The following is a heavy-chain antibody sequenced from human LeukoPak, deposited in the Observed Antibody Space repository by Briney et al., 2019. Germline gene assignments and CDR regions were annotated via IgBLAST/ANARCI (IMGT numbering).Heavy chain of an antibody. V-gene: IGHV4-59*08. CDR1: GGSISSYY. Sequence: SETLSLTCTVSGGSISSYYWSWIRQSPGKGLEWIGYIYYSGSTNYNPSLKSRLTISLDTSKNQLSLKLSSVTAADTAVYFCARQVPRDRYYYFFDYWGQGTLVTVSS. CDR3: ARQVPRDRYYYFFDY. D-gene: IGHD1-26*01. CDR2: IYYSGST. J-gene: IGHJ4*02.